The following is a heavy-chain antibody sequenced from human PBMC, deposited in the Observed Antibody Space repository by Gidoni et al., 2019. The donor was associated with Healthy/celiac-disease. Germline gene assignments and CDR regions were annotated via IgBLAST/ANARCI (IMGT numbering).Heavy chain of an antibody. D-gene: IGHD2-8*02. CDR2: IYYSGST. CDR1: GGSISSSSYY. V-gene: IGHV4-39*01. J-gene: IGHJ1*01. Sequence: QLQLQESGPGLVKPSETLSLTCTVSGGSISSSSYYWGWIRQPPGKGLEWIGSIYYSGSTYYNPSLKSRVTISVDTPKNQFSLKLSSVTAADTAVYYCAPLPWSWSRFEYFQHWGQGTLVTVSS. CDR3: APLPWSWSRFEYFQH.